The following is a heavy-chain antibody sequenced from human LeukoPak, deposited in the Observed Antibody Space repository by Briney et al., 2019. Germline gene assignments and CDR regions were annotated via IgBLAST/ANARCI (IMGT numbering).Heavy chain of an antibody. CDR2: ISYDGSNK. CDR3: AKDFVGGIA. D-gene: IGHD6-6*01. J-gene: IGHJ4*02. CDR1: GFTFSSYG. Sequence: GGSLRLSCAASGFTFSSYGMHWVRQAPGKGLEWVAVISYDGSNKYYADSVKGRFTISRDNSKNTLYLQMNSLRAEDTAVYYCAKDFVGGIAWGQGTLVTVSS. V-gene: IGHV3-30*18.